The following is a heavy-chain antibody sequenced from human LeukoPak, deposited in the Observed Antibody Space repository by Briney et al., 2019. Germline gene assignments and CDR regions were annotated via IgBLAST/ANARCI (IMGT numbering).Heavy chain of an antibody. Sequence: PGRSLRLSCAASGFTFKDYAMHLVRQAPGKGLEWVSGISWNSGSVDYADSVRGRFTISRDNAKNSLYLQMNSLRADDTALYYCAKSGFSAYGAIDCWGQGALVAVSS. J-gene: IGHJ4*02. CDR2: ISWNSGSV. D-gene: IGHD5-12*01. CDR1: GFTFKDYA. V-gene: IGHV3-9*01. CDR3: AKSGFSAYGAIDC.